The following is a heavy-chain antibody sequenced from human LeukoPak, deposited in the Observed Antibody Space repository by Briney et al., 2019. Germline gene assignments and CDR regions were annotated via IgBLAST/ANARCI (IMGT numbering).Heavy chain of an antibody. J-gene: IGHJ4*02. CDR1: GYSFTSYW. Sequence: GESLKISCKGSGYSFTSYWIGWVRQMPGKGLEWMGNISPGDSDTRYSPSFQGQVTISADKSISTAYLQWSSLKASDTAMYYCARYRYSGSYWGPFDYWGQGTLVTVSS. D-gene: IGHD1-26*01. CDR3: ARYRYSGSYWGPFDY. CDR2: ISPGDSDT. V-gene: IGHV5-51*01.